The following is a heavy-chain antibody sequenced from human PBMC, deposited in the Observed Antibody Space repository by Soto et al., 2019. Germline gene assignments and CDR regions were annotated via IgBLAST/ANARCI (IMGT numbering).Heavy chain of an antibody. D-gene: IGHD3-3*01. Sequence: QVQLQQWGAGLLKPSETLSLTCAVYGESFSGYYWSWIRQPPGKGLEWIGEINHSGSTNYNPSLKSRVTISVDTSKYQFSLKLSSVTAADTAVYYCARSRITIFGVVAFDPWGQGTLVTVSS. CDR3: ARSRITIFGVVAFDP. CDR2: INHSGST. CDR1: GESFSGYY. V-gene: IGHV4-34*01. J-gene: IGHJ5*02.